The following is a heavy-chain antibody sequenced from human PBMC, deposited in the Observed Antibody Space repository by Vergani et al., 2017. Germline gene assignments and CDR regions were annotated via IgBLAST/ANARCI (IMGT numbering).Heavy chain of an antibody. CDR3: ARSIGYCAGATCRAYYFDH. J-gene: IGHJ5*02. Sequence: VQLVQSGAEVRKPGASVTVSCTASGYIFKNYYIHWLRQAPGQAFEWMGILNPTTGHTTSAQKFMGRVDLTRDPSTDTSTRTVQMTLSSLRSEDTAVYYCARSIGYCAGATCRAYYFDHGGQGTRVTVAS. D-gene: IGHD2-21*01. V-gene: IGHV1-46*02. CDR1: GYIFKNYY. CDR2: LNPTTGHT.